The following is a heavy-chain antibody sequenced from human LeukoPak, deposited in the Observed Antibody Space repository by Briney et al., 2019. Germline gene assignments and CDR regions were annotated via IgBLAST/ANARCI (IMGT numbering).Heavy chain of an antibody. V-gene: IGHV4-59*12. J-gene: IGHJ3*02. CDR1: GGSISSYY. CDR3: ARGTMVRGAPAFDI. CDR2: IYYSGST. Sequence: SETLSLTCTVSGGSISSYYWSWIRQPPGKGLEWIGHIYYSGSTNYNPSLKSRVTISVDTSKNQFSLKLSSVTAADTAVYYCARGTMVRGAPAFDIWGQGTMVTVSS. D-gene: IGHD3-10*01.